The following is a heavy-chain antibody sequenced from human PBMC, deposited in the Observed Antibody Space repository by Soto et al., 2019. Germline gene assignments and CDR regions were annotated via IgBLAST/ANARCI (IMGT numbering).Heavy chain of an antibody. V-gene: IGHV1-69*13. Sequence: GASVKVSCKASGGTFSSYAISWVRQAPGQGLEWMGGIIPIFGTANYAQKFQGRVTITADESTSTAYMELSGLRSEDTAVYYCARGIQAVIVGAQDAFDIWGQGTMVTVSS. CDR3: ARGIQAVIVGAQDAFDI. J-gene: IGHJ3*02. D-gene: IGHD1-26*01. CDR1: GGTFSSYA. CDR2: IIPIFGTA.